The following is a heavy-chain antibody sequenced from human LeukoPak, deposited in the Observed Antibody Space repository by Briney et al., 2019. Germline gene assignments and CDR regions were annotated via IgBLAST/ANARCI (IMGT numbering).Heavy chain of an antibody. CDR2: IYYTGST. Sequence: PSETLSLTCTVSGGSINNYYWTWIRQPPGKGLEWIGYIYYTGSTNYNPSLKSRVTISLDTSKNQFSLRLSSVTAADTAMYFCARGAWHAGYWGQGTLVTVSS. CDR1: GGSINNYY. D-gene: IGHD6-13*01. V-gene: IGHV4-59*01. CDR3: ARGAWHAGY. J-gene: IGHJ4*02.